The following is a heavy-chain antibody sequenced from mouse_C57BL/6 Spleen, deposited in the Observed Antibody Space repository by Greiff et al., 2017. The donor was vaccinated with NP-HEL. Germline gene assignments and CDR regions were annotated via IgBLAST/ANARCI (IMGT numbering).Heavy chain of an antibody. V-gene: IGHV1-72*01. CDR1: GYTFTSYW. J-gene: IGHJ4*01. CDR2: IDPNSGGT. CDR3: ARGLITTVVATNAMDY. D-gene: IGHD1-1*01. Sequence: VQLQQPGAELVKPGASVKLSCKASGYTFTSYWMHWVKQRPGRGLEWIGRIDPNSGGTKYNEKFKSKATLTVDKPSSTAYMQLSSLTSEDSAVYYCARGLITTVVATNAMDYWGQGTSVTVSS.